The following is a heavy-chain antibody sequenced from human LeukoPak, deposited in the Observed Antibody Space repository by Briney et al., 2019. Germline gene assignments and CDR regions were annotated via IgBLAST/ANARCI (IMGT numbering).Heavy chain of an antibody. V-gene: IGHV4-59*12. D-gene: IGHD3-10*01. CDR3: ARDAAVPLLLWFGESDYYYYGMDV. J-gene: IGHJ6*02. Sequence: SETLSLTCAVYGGSFSGYYWSWIRQPPGKGLEWIGYIYYSGSTNYNPSLKSRVTISVDTSKNQFSLELSSVTAADTAVYYCARDAAVPLLLWFGESDYYYYGMDVWGQGTTVTVSS. CDR2: IYYSGST. CDR1: GGSFSGYY.